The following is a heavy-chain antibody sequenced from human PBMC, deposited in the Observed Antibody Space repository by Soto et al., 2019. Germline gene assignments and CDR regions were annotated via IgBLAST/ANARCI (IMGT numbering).Heavy chain of an antibody. CDR1: GFTVSIHY. CDR2: LYASDST. J-gene: IGHJ3*01. Sequence: GGSLRLSCAASGFTVSIHYMSWVRQTPGKGLEWVSILYASDSTFYADSVEGRFTISRDNSKNTVYLQLNSLRAEDTAVYYCATTVTRLIAFDVWGQGTMVTVSS. V-gene: IGHV3-53*01. CDR3: ATTVTRLIAFDV. D-gene: IGHD4-17*01.